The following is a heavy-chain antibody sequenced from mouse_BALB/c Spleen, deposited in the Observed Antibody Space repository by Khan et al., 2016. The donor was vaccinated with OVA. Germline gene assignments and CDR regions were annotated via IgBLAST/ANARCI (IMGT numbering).Heavy chain of an antibody. Sequence: QVQLKESGPGLVAPSQSLSITCTISGFSLTNYGVHWVRQPPGKGLEWLVVIWSDGSTTYNSALKSRLTISKDNSESQVFLKMNSIQTDDTAMYFCARQPYYHYNIMDYWGQGTTVTVSS. CDR1: GFSLTNYG. CDR2: IWSDGST. D-gene: IGHD2-10*01. V-gene: IGHV2-6-1*01. J-gene: IGHJ4*01. CDR3: ARQPYYHYNIMDY.